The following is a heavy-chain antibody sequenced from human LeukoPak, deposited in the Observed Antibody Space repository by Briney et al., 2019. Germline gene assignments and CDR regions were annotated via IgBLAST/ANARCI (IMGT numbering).Heavy chain of an antibody. CDR3: ARDLGSSATSTNWFDP. Sequence: ASVKVSCKASGYTFTSYGISWLRQAPGQGLEWMVWISAYNGNTNYAQKLQGRVTMTTDTSTSTAYMELRSLRSDDTAVYYCARDLGSSATSTNWFDPWGQGTLVTVSS. CDR1: GYTFTSYG. V-gene: IGHV1-18*01. J-gene: IGHJ5*02. CDR2: ISAYNGNT. D-gene: IGHD6-6*01.